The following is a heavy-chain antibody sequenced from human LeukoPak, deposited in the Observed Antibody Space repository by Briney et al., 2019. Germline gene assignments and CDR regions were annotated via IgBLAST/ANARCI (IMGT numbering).Heavy chain of an antibody. D-gene: IGHD2-2*01. V-gene: IGHV5-51*01. CDR2: IYPGDSDT. J-gene: IGHJ5*02. CDR1: GYSFTSYW. CDR3: ARRDCSSTSCQGFDP. Sequence: ASVKVSCKGSGYSFTSYWIGWVRQMPGKGLEWMGIIYPGDSDTRCSPSFQGQVTISADKSISTAYLQWSSLKASDTAMYYCARRDCSSTSCQGFDPWGQGTLVTVSS.